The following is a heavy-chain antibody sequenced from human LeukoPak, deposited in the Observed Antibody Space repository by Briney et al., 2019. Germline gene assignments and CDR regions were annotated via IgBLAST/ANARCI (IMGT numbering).Heavy chain of an antibody. CDR3: ATHSGYYDSSGYPGY. CDR1: GFTFSSYS. Sequence: GGSLRLSCAASGFTFSSYSMNWVRQAPGKGLEWVSYISSSSSTIYYADSVKGRFTISRDNAKNSLYLQMNSLRGEDTAVYYCATHSGYYDSSGYPGYWGQGTLVTVSS. D-gene: IGHD3-22*01. J-gene: IGHJ4*02. CDR2: ISSSSSTI. V-gene: IGHV3-48*01.